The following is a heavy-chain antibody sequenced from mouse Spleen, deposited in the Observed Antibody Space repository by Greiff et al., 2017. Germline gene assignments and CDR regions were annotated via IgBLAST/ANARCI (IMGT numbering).Heavy chain of an antibody. J-gene: IGHJ4*01. CDR2: INPSTGGT. CDR3: AEKIYYDGSYGYYAMDY. Sequence: EVQLQQSGPELVKPGASVKISCKASGYSFTGYYMNWVKQSPEKSLEWIGEINPSTGGTTYNQKFKAKATLTVDKSSSTAYMQLKSLTSEDSAVYYCAEKIYYDGSYGYYAMDYWGQGTSVTVSS. V-gene: IGHV1-42*01. CDR1: GYSFTGYY. D-gene: IGHD1-1*01.